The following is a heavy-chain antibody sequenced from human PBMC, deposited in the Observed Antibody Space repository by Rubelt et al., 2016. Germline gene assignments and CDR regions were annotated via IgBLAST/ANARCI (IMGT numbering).Heavy chain of an antibody. D-gene: IGHD7-27*01. CDR1: GFTVSSNY. Sequence: EVQLVESGGGLVQPGGSLRLSCAASGFTVSSNYMSWVCQAPGKGLEWASVIYSGGSTYYADSVKGRFTISRGNSKSTLYLQMNSLRAEDTAVYYCARNWGFDYWGQGTLVTVSS. CDR3: ARNWGFDY. J-gene: IGHJ4*02. V-gene: IGHV3-66*01. CDR2: IYSGGST.